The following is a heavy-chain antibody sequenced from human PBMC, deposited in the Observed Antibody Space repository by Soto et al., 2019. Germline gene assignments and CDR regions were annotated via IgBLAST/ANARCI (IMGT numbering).Heavy chain of an antibody. D-gene: IGHD3-3*01. CDR1: GFSVSSLY. V-gene: IGHV3-66*01. J-gene: IGHJ4*02. CDR3: ARDTFGGAYDFLH. CDR2: ISSDDNT. Sequence: EVQLVESGGGLVQPGGSLRLSCAASGFSVSSLYMTWVRQAPGKGLQWVAVISSDDNTYYADSVKGRFTISRDTSRNTLCLDMNSLRAEDTAVYYCARDTFGGAYDFLHGGQGTLVTVSS.